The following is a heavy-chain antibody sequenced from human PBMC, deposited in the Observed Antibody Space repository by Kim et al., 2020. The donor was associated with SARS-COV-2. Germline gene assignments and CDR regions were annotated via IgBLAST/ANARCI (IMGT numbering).Heavy chain of an antibody. D-gene: IGHD3-3*01. CDR2: IYPGDSDT. CDR1: GYSFTSYW. CDR3: ARPKNDFWSGYYRPAGLYFDY. Sequence: GESLKFSCKGSGYSFTSYWIGWVRQMPGKGLEWMGIIYPGDSDTRYSPSFQGQVTISADKSISTAYLQWSSLKASDTAMYYCARPKNDFWSGYYRPAGLYFDYWGQGTLVTVSS. V-gene: IGHV5-51*01. J-gene: IGHJ4*02.